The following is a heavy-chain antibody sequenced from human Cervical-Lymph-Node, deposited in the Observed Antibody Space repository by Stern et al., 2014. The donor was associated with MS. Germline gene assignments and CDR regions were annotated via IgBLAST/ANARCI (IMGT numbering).Heavy chain of an antibody. CDR3: VKRGITEVRGVRLGDY. Sequence: VQLVESGGGVVQSGRSLRLTCKVSGFTFSSYGMHWVRQAPGKGLEWVAVISYDGSDTYYAESVKARFTISRDNSKNTLYLEMRSLRPEDTAVYYCVKRGITEVRGVRLGDYWGPGTLVIVSS. D-gene: IGHD3-10*01. J-gene: IGHJ4*02. CDR1: GFTFSSYG. V-gene: IGHV3-30*18. CDR2: ISYDGSDT.